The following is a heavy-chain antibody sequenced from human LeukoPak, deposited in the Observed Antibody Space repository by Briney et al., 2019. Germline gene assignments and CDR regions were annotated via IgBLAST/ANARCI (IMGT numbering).Heavy chain of an antibody. CDR1: GGSISSGGYS. J-gene: IGHJ5*02. D-gene: IGHD3-10*01. Sequence: SQTLSLTCAVSGGSISSGGYSWSWIRQPPGRGLEWIGYIYHSGSTYYNPSIKSRVTISVDRSKNQFSLKLSSVTAADTAVYYCARSSEGSLDWFDPWGQGTLVTVSS. V-gene: IGHV4-30-2*01. CDR2: IYHSGST. CDR3: ARSSEGSLDWFDP.